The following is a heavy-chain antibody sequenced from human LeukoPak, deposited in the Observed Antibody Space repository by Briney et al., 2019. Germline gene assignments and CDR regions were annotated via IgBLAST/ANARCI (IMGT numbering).Heavy chain of an antibody. CDR3: ATTPYCGGDCYWYFDL. J-gene: IGHJ2*01. Sequence: GASVKVSCKASGYTFTSYYMHWVRQAPGQGLEWMGIINPSGGSTSYAQKFQGRVTMTEDTSTDTAYMELSSLRSEDTAVYYCATTPYCGGDCYWYFDLWGRGTLVTVSS. CDR2: INPSGGST. V-gene: IGHV1-46*01. D-gene: IGHD2-21*01. CDR1: GYTFTSYY.